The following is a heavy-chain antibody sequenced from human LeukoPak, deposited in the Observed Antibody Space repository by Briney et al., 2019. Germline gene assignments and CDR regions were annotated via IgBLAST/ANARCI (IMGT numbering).Heavy chain of an antibody. CDR1: GFTVRNNY. CDR2: IYSGGGT. Sequence: GESLRLSCEASGFTVRNNYMTWVRQAPGKGLEWVSVIYSGGGTYYADSVKDRFTISRDNSKNTLFLQMNSLRVEDSAVYYCTRVFAYSYGDFDNWGQGTLVAVSS. CDR3: TRVFAYSYGDFDN. V-gene: IGHV3-66*01. D-gene: IGHD5-18*01. J-gene: IGHJ4*02.